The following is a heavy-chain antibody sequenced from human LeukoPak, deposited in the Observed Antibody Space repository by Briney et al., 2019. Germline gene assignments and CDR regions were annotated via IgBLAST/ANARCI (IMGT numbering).Heavy chain of an antibody. CDR1: DDSITMYY. D-gene: IGHD4-11*01. CDR3: GRVSSSTWYSTYYYFFYMDF. V-gene: IGHV4-59*01. CDR2: VDHTGST. Sequence: PSETLSLTCTVSDDSITMYYWTWIRQPPGKGLEWIGYVDHTGSTKFNPSLNGRVSISRDTSNNFFSLRLRSVTAADTAVYARGRVSSSTWYSTYYYFFYMDFWGKGTTVTVSS. J-gene: IGHJ6*03.